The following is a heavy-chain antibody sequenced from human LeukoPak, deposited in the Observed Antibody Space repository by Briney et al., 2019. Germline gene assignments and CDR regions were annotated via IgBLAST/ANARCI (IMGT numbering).Heavy chain of an antibody. CDR3: AKDLGYSSSRYFDY. J-gene: IGHJ4*02. CDR2: ISGSGGSR. V-gene: IGHV3-23*01. D-gene: IGHD6-13*01. Sequence: GGTLSFYCAASDFTFSGFTLGRLPPAPGIGLVWVSTISGSGGSRYYADAEKGRFTISRDNSKNTLYLQMNSLRAEDTAVYFCAKDLGYSSSRYFDYWGQGTLVTVSS. CDR1: DFTFSGFT.